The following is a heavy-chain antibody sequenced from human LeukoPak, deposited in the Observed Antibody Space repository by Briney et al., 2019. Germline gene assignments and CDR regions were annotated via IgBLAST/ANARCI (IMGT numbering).Heavy chain of an antibody. J-gene: IGHJ4*02. CDR3: AREGYDSSGVFVHY. CDR1: GFTFSSYA. V-gene: IGHV3-23*01. D-gene: IGHD3-22*01. Sequence: GGSLRLSCAASGFTFSSYAMSWVRQAPGKGPEWVSAVSGSGSSTYYTDSVKGRFTISRDNSKNTLCLQMNSLRSEDTAVYYCAREGYDSSGVFVHYWGQGTLVTVSS. CDR2: VSGSGSST.